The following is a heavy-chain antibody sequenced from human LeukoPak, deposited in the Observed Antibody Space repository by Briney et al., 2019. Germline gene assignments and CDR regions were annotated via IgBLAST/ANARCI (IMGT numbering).Heavy chain of an antibody. J-gene: IGHJ3*02. CDR3: AKGHYDTGTFGAFDI. CDR1: GFTFSLHA. CDR2: ISGSGGST. Sequence: GASLRLSCAASGFTFSLHAMTWVRQAPGKGLEWVSRISGSGGSTYYADSVKGRFTISRDNYKNTLALQMNSLRAEDTAVYYCAKGHYDTGTFGAFDIWGQGTMVTVSS. D-gene: IGHD3-22*01. V-gene: IGHV3-23*01.